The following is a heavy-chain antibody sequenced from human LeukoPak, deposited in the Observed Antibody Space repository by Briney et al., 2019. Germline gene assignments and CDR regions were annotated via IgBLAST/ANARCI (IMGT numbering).Heavy chain of an antibody. J-gene: IGHJ6*02. V-gene: IGHV3-23*01. CDR3: ATLAAHYYGSAYGMDV. D-gene: IGHD3-10*01. Sequence: GGSLRLSCAVSGFTYSAYAMSWVRQAPEKGLEWVSALSGSGGSTYYAESVKGRFTISRDNSKNTLSLQMNSLRAEDTAVYYCATLAAHYYGSAYGMDVRGQGTTVTVSS. CDR1: GFTYSAYA. CDR2: LSGSGGST.